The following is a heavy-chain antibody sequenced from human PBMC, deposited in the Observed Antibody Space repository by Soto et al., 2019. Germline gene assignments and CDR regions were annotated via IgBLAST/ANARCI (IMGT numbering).Heavy chain of an antibody. CDR3: ARVTDILTGYPHDY. J-gene: IGHJ4*02. CDR1: GGSVSSGSYY. CDR2: IFYSGST. V-gene: IGHV4-61*01. D-gene: IGHD3-9*01. Sequence: SETLSLTCTVSGGSVSSGSYYWSWIRQPPGKGLEWIGYIFYSGSTNYNPSLKSRVTISVDTSKNQFSLKLSSVTAADTAVYYCARVTDILTGYPHDYWGQGTLVTVSS.